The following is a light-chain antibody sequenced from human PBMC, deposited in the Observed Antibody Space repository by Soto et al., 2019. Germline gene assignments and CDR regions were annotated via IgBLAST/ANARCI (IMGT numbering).Light chain of an antibody. J-gene: IGLJ3*02. CDR2: DVS. Sequence: QSALTQPASVSGSPGQSITISCTGTSRDVGSYNYVSWYQQRPGKAPRLMIYDVSDRPSGISICFSGSKSGNTASLTISGLQAEDEADYFCSSYTSSSTVVFGGGTKLTVL. CDR3: SSYTSSSTVV. CDR1: SRDVGSYNY. V-gene: IGLV2-14*01.